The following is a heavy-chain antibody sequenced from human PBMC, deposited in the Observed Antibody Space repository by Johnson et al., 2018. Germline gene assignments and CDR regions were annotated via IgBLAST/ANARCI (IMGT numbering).Heavy chain of an antibody. D-gene: IGHD1-1*01. J-gene: IGHJ6*03. Sequence: QEQLQEAGPGLVKPSETLSLSCTVSGGSISSYYWSWIRQPPGKGLEWIGYIYYSGSTNYNPSLKSRVTISVDTSKNQFSLKLSSVTAADTAVYYCARDLYKEDYYYYMDVWGKGTTVTVSS. CDR2: IYYSGST. CDR3: ARDLYKEDYYYYMDV. CDR1: GGSISSYY. V-gene: IGHV4-59*01.